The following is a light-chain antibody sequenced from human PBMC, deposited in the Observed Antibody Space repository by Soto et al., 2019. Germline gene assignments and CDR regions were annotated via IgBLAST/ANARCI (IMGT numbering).Light chain of an antibody. V-gene: IGLV2-14*01. CDR2: GVT. CDR1: SSDIGAYNY. CDR3: SSYAGKNSLV. Sequence: QSVLTQPASVSGSPGQSITISWTGTSSDIGAYNYVSWYQQYPGKAPKLMIYGVTNRPSGVSNRFSGSKSGDSASLTVSGLQPEDEADYYCSSYAGKNSLVFGTGTKVTVL. J-gene: IGLJ1*01.